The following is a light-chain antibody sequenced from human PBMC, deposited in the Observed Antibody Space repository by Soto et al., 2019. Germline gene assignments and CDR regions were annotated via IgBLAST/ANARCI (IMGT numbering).Light chain of an antibody. J-gene: IGLJ1*01. V-gene: IGLV2-14*01. CDR1: SSDVGGYNY. CDR3: SSYTSSSTLV. Sequence: QSVLTQPASVSGSPGKSITISCTGTSSDVGGYNYVSWYQQHTGKAPKLMIYDVSTRPSVVSNRFSGSKSGNTASLTISGLQAEDEADYYCSSYTSSSTLVFGTGTKVTVL. CDR2: DVS.